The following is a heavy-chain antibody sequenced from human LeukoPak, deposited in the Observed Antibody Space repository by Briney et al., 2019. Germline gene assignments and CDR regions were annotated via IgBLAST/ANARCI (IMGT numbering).Heavy chain of an antibody. D-gene: IGHD5-18*01. CDR3: ARDKERQLWIDY. J-gene: IGHJ4*02. Sequence: SETLSLTCTVSGGSISSSSYYWGWIRQPPGKGLEWIGSISYRGSAFYNPSLKSRVTISVDTSKNRFSLKLTSVTAADTAVYYCARDKERQLWIDYWGQGTLVTVSS. CDR1: GGSISSSSYY. CDR2: ISYRGSA. V-gene: IGHV4-39*07.